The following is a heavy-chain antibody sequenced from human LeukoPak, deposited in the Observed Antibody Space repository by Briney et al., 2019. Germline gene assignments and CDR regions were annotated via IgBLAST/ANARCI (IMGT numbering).Heavy chain of an antibody. CDR1: GFXFSSYA. D-gene: IGHD5-18*01. CDR2: ISGSGGST. V-gene: IGHV3-23*01. CDR3: AKDVDTAMVNPTFDY. J-gene: IGHJ4*02. Sequence: GGSLRLSCAASGFXFSSYAISWVRQAPGKGLEWVSAISGSGGSTYYADSVKGRFTISRDNSKNTLYLQMNSLRAEDTAVYYCAKDVDTAMVNPTFDYWGQGTLVTVSS.